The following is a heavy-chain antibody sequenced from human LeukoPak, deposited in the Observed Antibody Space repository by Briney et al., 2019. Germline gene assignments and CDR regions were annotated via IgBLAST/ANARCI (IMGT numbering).Heavy chain of an antibody. CDR1: GFTFSGYG. CDR2: IRYDASNK. V-gene: IGHV3-30*02. Sequence: PGGSLRLSCAASGFTFSGYGMHWVRQAPGKGLEWVAFIRYDASNKYYADSMKGRFTISRDNSKNTLYLQMNSLRTEDTAVYYCAKDYYDGLDYWGQGTLVTVSS. CDR3: AKDYYDGLDY. D-gene: IGHD3-22*01. J-gene: IGHJ4*02.